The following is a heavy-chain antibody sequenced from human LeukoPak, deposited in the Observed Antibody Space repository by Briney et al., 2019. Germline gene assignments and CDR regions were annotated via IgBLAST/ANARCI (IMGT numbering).Heavy chain of an antibody. D-gene: IGHD6-13*01. V-gene: IGHV4-4*07. J-gene: IGHJ5*02. Sequence: SETLSLTCTVSGGSISSYYWSWIRQPAGKGLEWIGRIYTSGSTNYNPSLKSRVTMSVDTSKNQFSLKLSSVTAADTAVYYCARDGIWQQQLSWFDPWGQGTLVTVSS. CDR1: GGSISSYY. CDR3: ARDGIWQQQLSWFDP. CDR2: IYTSGST.